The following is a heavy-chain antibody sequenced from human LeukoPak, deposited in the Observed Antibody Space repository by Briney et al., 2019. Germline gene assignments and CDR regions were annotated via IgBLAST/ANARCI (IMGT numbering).Heavy chain of an antibody. D-gene: IGHD3-10*01. J-gene: IGHJ4*02. V-gene: IGHV3-11*04. CDR3: ARSYSVEGSGEIPYYFDY. CDR2: ISYSGDTI. Sequence: GGSLRLSCAASKFTFSDYYMSWIRQAPGKGLEWVSYISYSGDTIYYADSVKGRFTISRDNAKNSLYLQMNSLRAEDTAVYYCARSYSVEGSGEIPYYFDYWGQGTLVTVSS. CDR1: KFTFSDYY.